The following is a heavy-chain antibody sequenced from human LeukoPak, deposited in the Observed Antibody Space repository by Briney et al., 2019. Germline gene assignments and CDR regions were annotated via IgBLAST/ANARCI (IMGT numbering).Heavy chain of an antibody. Sequence: ASVKVSCKASGGTFSSYAISWVRQAPGQGLEWMGRIIPILGTANYAQKFQGRVTITADKSTSTAYMELSSLRSEDTAVYYCATVHAEMAGAFDIWGQGTMVTVSS. CDR2: IIPILGTA. CDR3: ATVHAEMAGAFDI. D-gene: IGHD5-24*01. CDR1: GGTFSSYA. J-gene: IGHJ3*02. V-gene: IGHV1-69*04.